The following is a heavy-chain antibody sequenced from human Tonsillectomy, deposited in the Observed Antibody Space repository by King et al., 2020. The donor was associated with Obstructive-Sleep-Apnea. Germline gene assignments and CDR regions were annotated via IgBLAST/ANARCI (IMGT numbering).Heavy chain of an antibody. J-gene: IGHJ6*02. D-gene: IGHD6-13*01. V-gene: IGHV3-23*04. CDR3: AKIQQLVNYYYYGMDV. CDR1: GFTFSSYA. CDR2: ISSTGTTT. Sequence: EVQLVESGGGLVQPGGSLRLSCAASGFTFSSYAMSWVRQAPGKGLEWVSTISSTGTTTYYADSVKGRFTISRDNSKNTLYLQMNSLRAEDTAVYYCAKIQQLVNYYYYGMDVWGQGTTVTVSS.